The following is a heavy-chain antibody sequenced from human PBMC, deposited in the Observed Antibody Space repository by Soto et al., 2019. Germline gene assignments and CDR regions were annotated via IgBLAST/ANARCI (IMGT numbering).Heavy chain of an antibody. CDR2: FNPILTMS. J-gene: IGHJ4*02. CDR1: GDTFNFYT. Sequence: QVQLVQSGADVKKPGSSVKVSCKASGDTFNFYTINWVRQAPGLGLEWMGRFNPILTMSNYAQKFEGRVTITADKSTITAYMELSRLRSEDTAMYYCATSYGSGYRAFDFWGQGALVTVSS. D-gene: IGHD3-10*01. CDR3: ATSYGSGYRAFDF. V-gene: IGHV1-69*02.